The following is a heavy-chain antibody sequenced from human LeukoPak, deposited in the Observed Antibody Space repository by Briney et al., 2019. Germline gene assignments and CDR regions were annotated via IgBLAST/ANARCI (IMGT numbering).Heavy chain of an antibody. Sequence: GGSLRLSCAASGFTFSTYGMHWVRQAPGKGLEWVAVISYDGSNKYYTDSVKGRFTISRDNSKNTLYLQMNSLRAEDTAVYYCARYGRYRAFDIWGPGTVVTVSS. D-gene: IGHD1-26*01. CDR3: ARYGRYRAFDI. CDR2: ISYDGSNK. CDR1: GFTFSTYG. J-gene: IGHJ3*02. V-gene: IGHV3-30*03.